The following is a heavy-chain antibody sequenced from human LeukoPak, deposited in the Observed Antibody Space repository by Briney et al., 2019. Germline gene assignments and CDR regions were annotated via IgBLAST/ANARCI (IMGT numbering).Heavy chain of an antibody. Sequence: GGSLRLSCAASGFTFSSYWMHWVRQAPGKGRVWVSRINSDGSSTSYADSVKGRFTISRDNAKNTLYLQMNSLRAEDTAVYYCARETDCSSTSCYAGSDYWGQGTLVTVSS. V-gene: IGHV3-74*01. CDR2: INSDGSST. CDR3: ARETDCSSTSCYAGSDY. CDR1: GFTFSSYW. J-gene: IGHJ4*02. D-gene: IGHD2-2*01.